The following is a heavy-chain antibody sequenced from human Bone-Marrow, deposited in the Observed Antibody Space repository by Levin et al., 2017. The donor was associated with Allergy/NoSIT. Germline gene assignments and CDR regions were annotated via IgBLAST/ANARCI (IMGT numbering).Heavy chain of an antibody. D-gene: IGHD1-26*01. CDR1: GLSVSDTW. J-gene: IGHJ4*02. V-gene: IGHV3-15*01. CDR3: IGRFLGF. CDR2: IKSKANGGST. Sequence: GGSLRLSCAASGLSVSDTWMSWVRQAPGKGLEWVGRIKSKANGGSTDYAAPVKGRFTISRDDSKNTLYLQMNGLKTEDTALYFCIGRFLGFWGQGALVTVPS.